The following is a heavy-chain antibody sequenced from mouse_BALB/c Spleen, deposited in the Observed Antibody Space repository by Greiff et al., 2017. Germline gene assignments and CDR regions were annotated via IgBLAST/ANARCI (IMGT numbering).Heavy chain of an antibody. CDR1: GFSLTSYG. Sequence: VMLVESGPGLVAPSQSLSITCTVSGFSLTSYGVHWVRQPPGKGLEWLGVIWAGGSTNYNSALMSRLSISKDNSKSQVFLKMNSLQTDDTAMYYCAREGGYDYDEGFAYWGQGTLVTVSA. J-gene: IGHJ3*01. D-gene: IGHD2-4*01. CDR3: AREGGYDYDEGFAY. CDR2: IWAGGST. V-gene: IGHV2-9*02.